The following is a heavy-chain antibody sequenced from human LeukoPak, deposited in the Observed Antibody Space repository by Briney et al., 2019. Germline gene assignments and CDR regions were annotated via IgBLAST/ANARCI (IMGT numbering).Heavy chain of an antibody. CDR3: ARQDIVVVPAAPYFDY. CDR2: ISGSGGST. CDR1: GFSFGTHG. Sequence: GSLRLSCAASGFSFGTHGMSWVRQAPGKGLEWVSAISGSGGSTYYADSVKGRFTISRDNSKNTLYLQMNSLRAEDTAVYYCARQDIVVVPAAPYFDYWGQGTLVTVSS. V-gene: IGHV3-23*01. D-gene: IGHD2-2*01. J-gene: IGHJ4*02.